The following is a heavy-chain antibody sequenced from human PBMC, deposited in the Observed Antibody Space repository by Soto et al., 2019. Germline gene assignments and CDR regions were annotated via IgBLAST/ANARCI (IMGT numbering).Heavy chain of an antibody. CDR3: AVRKSGSYFDY. Sequence: GGSLRLSCAASGFTFSTYAMSWVRQAPGKGLEWVSRISGSGDSTHYTDSVKGRFTISRDNSKNTLFLQMNSLRAEDTAVYFCAVRKSGSYFDYWGQGTLVTVSS. J-gene: IGHJ4*02. CDR2: ISGSGDST. CDR1: GFTFSTYA. V-gene: IGHV3-23*01. D-gene: IGHD1-26*01.